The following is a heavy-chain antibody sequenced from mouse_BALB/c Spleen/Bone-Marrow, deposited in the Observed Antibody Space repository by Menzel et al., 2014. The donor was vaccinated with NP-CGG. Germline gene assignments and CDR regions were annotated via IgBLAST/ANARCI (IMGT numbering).Heavy chain of an antibody. CDR1: GYTFTNYY. CDR3: TRVDFLYDYVMDY. CDR2: INPSNGGT. D-gene: IGHD1-3*01. J-gene: IGHJ4*01. V-gene: IGHV1S81*02. Sequence: QVQLQQSGAELVKPGASVKLSCKASGYTFTNYYIYWVKQRPGQGLEWIGEINPSNGGTNFNEKFKSKATLTVDKSSSTAKMQLSSLTAEDSAVDYGTRVDFLYDYVMDYWGQGTSVTVSS.